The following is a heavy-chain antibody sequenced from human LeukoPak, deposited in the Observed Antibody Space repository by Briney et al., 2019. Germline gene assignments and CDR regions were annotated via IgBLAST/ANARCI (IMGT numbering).Heavy chain of an antibody. CDR3: AKGTTGT. J-gene: IGHJ5*02. CDR1: GFTFTPYT. CDR2: ISRDGNTI. D-gene: IGHD2-8*02. Sequence: PGGSLRRSCAATGFTFTPYTMNWFRQPPGKGLEWVSYISRDGNTIYYADFVKGRFTISRDIAKKSLFLQMDSLRVEDTAMYYCAKGTTGTWGQGTLVTVSS. V-gene: IGHV3-48*01.